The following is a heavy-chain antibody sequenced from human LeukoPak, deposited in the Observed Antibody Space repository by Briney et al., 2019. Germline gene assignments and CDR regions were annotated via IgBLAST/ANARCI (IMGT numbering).Heavy chain of an antibody. Sequence: SETLSLTCAVYGGSFSGYYWSWIRQPPGKGLEWIGGINHSGSTNYNPSLKSRVTISVDTSKNQFSLKLSSVTAADTAVYHCARGRTGYQLLPTKKNYDYYYMDVWGKGTTVTVSS. CDR2: INHSGST. CDR3: ARGRTGYQLLPTKKNYDYYYMDV. J-gene: IGHJ6*03. V-gene: IGHV4-34*01. CDR1: GGSFSGYY. D-gene: IGHD2-2*01.